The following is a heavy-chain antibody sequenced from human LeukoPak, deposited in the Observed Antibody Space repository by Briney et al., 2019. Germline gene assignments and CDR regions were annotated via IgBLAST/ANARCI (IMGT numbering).Heavy chain of an antibody. Sequence: SETLSLTCTVSGDSISSSTYYWGWIRQPPGKGLEWIGSIYYNGRTYYSPSLKSRVTISIDTSNQFSLRLDSMTAADTAVYYCVRDPKSAVAADWFDPWGQGTLVTVSS. CDR3: VRDPKSAVAADWFDP. J-gene: IGHJ5*02. CDR1: GDSISSSTYY. V-gene: IGHV4-39*07. CDR2: IYYNGRT. D-gene: IGHD6-19*01.